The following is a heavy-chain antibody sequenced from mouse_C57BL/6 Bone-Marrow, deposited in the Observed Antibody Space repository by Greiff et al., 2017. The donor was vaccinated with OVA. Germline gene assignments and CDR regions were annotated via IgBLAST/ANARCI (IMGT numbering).Heavy chain of an antibody. Sequence: VKMVESGPGLVQPLQSQSITCTVPGFSLTRYGVHWVCQSPGKGLVWLGVIWSGGSTVLNAAFISRLSISNDDSKTQVFYKMNSLQADDAAMYYCARNSVGRAWFAYWGQGTLVTVSA. CDR2: IWSGGST. V-gene: IGHV2-2*01. J-gene: IGHJ3*01. CDR1: GFSLTRYG. D-gene: IGHD4-1*01. CDR3: ARNSVGRAWFAY.